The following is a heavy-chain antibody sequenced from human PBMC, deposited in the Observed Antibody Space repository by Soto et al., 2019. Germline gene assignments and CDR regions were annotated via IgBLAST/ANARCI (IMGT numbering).Heavy chain of an antibody. V-gene: IGHV3-23*01. Sequence: EVQLLESGGTLVQPGGSLRLSCAASGFAFSTSAMSWVRQAPGKGLEWISDIPGSGGSAYYADSVKGRFTVSRDNSNNPLYLQMNSLRAEDTAIYYCAKGTNAWRLYYFDNWGQGTLVTVSS. CDR3: AKGTNAWRLYYFDN. J-gene: IGHJ4*02. CDR1: GFAFSTSA. CDR2: IPGSGGSA. D-gene: IGHD3-3*01.